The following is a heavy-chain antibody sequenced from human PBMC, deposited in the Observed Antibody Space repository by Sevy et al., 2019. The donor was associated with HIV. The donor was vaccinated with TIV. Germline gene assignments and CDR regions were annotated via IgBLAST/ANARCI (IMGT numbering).Heavy chain of an antibody. CDR2: IYAGGST. V-gene: IGHV3-53*01. CDR1: GFAVSSNY. Sequence: GGSLRLSCVASGFAVSSNYMSWVRQAPGKGLEWVSVIYAGGSTYYAESVKGRFTISRDNSKNTVYLQMNSLRAEDTAVYYCARDQYDSLWGSYWYYFDYWGQGTLVTVSS. D-gene: IGHD3-16*01. J-gene: IGHJ4*02. CDR3: ARDQYDSLWGSYWYYFDY.